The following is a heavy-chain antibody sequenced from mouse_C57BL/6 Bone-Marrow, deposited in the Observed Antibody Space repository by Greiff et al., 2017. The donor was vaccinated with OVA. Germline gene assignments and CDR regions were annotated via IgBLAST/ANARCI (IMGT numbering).Heavy chain of an antibody. J-gene: IGHJ2*01. CDR2: IYPGDGDT. CDR3: ARAPFITTVGGVFDY. CDR1: GYAFSSSW. V-gene: IGHV1-82*01. D-gene: IGHD1-1*01. Sequence: QVQLKESGPELVKPGASVKISCKASGYAFSSSWMNWVKQRPGKGLAWIGRIYPGDGDTNYNGKFKGKATLTADKSSRTAYLQLSSLTSEDSAVYFCARAPFITTVGGVFDYWGQGTTLTVSS.